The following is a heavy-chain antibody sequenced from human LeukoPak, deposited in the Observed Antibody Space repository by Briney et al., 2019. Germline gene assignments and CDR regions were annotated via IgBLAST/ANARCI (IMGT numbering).Heavy chain of an antibody. CDR3: AADYGDYVGFDY. D-gene: IGHD4-17*01. CDR1: GGSFSGYY. J-gene: IGHJ4*02. Sequence: SETLSLTCAVYGGSFSGYYWSWIRQPPGKGLEWIGEINHSGSTNYNSSLKSRVTISVDTSKNQFSLKLSSVTAADTAVYYCAADYGDYVGFDYWGQGTLVTVSS. CDR2: INHSGST. V-gene: IGHV4-34*01.